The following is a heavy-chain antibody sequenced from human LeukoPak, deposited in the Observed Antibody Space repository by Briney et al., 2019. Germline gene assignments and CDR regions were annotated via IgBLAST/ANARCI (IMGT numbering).Heavy chain of an antibody. J-gene: IGHJ1*01. V-gene: IGHV7-4-1*02. D-gene: IGHD3-22*01. CDR1: GYTFTSYA. CDR3: ARVLTYYDSSGYYSPYGYFQH. CDR2: INTNTGNP. Sequence: ASVKVSCKASGYTFTSYAMNWVRQAPGQGLEWMGWINTNTGNPTYAQGFTGRFVFSLDTSVSTAYLQISSLKAEDTAVYYCARVLTYYDSSGYYSPYGYFQHWGQGTLVTVSS.